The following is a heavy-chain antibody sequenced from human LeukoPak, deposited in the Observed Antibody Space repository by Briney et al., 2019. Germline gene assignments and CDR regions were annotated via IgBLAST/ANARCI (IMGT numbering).Heavy chain of an antibody. Sequence: GGSLRLSCAASGFTFSSYSMNWVRQAPGKGLEWVSSISSSSSYIYYADSVKGRFTISRDNAKNSLYLQMNSLRAEDTAVYYCARDARMTTVVPFDYWGQGTLVTVSS. CDR1: GFTFSSYS. CDR3: ARDARMTTVVPFDY. D-gene: IGHD4-23*01. V-gene: IGHV3-21*01. J-gene: IGHJ4*02. CDR2: ISSSSSYI.